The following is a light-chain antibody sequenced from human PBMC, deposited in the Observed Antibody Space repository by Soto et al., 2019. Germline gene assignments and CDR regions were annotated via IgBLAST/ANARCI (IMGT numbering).Light chain of an antibody. Sequence: DIVMTQSPDSLAVSLGERATINCKSSQSVLYSPNNKNYLAWCQQKPGQPPKLLIYWASTRESGVPDRFSGSGSGTDFTLTISSLQAEDVAIYYCQQYYSALLTFGPGTKVDIK. J-gene: IGKJ3*01. CDR1: QSVLYSPNNKNY. CDR3: QQYYSALLT. CDR2: WAS. V-gene: IGKV4-1*01.